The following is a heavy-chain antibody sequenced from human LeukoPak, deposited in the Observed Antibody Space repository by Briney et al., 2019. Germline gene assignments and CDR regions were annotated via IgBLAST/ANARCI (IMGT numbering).Heavy chain of an antibody. CDR3: TTDLDY. V-gene: IGHV3-15*01. CDR2: TKSKSDGGTI. J-gene: IGHJ4*02. CDR1: GFIFTDVW. Sequence: GGSLRLSCAGSGFIFTDVWMSWVRQAPGKGLEWVGRTKSKSDGGTIDYAAPVKGRVTMSRDDSRKTLSLEMNNLKTEDTGVYCCTTDLDYWGQGTLVTVSS.